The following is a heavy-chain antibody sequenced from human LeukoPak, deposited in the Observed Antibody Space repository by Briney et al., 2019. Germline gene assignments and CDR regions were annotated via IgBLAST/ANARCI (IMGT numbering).Heavy chain of an antibody. CDR2: INPNSGGT. D-gene: IGHD4-17*01. CDR3: ARDHWLGVTTYYFDY. CDR1: GYTFTGYY. Sequence: ASVKVSCKASGYTFTGYYMHWVRQAPRQGLEWMGWINPNSGGTNYAQKFQGRVTMTRDTSISTAYMELSRLRSDDTAVYYCARDHWLGVTTYYFDYWGQGTLVTVSS. V-gene: IGHV1-2*02. J-gene: IGHJ4*02.